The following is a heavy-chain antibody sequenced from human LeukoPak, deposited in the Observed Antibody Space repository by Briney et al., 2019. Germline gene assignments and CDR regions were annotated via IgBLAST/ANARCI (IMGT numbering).Heavy chain of an antibody. D-gene: IGHD4-17*01. V-gene: IGHV3-33*01. J-gene: IGHJ4*02. Sequence: GGSLRLSCAASGFTFSSYGMHWVRQAPGKGLEWVAVIRYDGSNKYYADSVKGRFTISRDNSKNTLYLQMNSLRAEDTAVYYCARDYGAEYYFDYWGQGTLVTVSS. CDR1: GFTFSSYG. CDR2: IRYDGSNK. CDR3: ARDYGAEYYFDY.